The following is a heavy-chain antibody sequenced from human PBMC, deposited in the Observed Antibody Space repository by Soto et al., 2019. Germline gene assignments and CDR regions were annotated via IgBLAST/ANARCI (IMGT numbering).Heavy chain of an antibody. J-gene: IGHJ4*02. Sequence: SETLSLTCAVSGGSISSSNWWSWVRQPPGRGLEWIGEVLHSGTTSYNPSLKSRVTISVDKSKNQFSLNVRSVTAADTAVYFCARTNGDLISFDYWGQGTTVTVS. CDR3: ARTNGDLISFDY. CDR1: GGSISSSNW. D-gene: IGHD4-17*01. CDR2: VLHSGTT. V-gene: IGHV4-4*02.